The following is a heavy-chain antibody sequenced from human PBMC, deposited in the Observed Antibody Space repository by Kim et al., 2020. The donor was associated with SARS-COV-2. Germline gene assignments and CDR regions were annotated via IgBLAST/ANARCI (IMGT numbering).Heavy chain of an antibody. V-gene: IGHV3-74*01. Sequence: DGGNTRYADSVKGRFTISRDNAKNTLYLQMNSLRAEDTAVYYCAGNGFDMWGQGTMVTVSS. CDR3: AGNGFDM. J-gene: IGHJ3*02. CDR2: DGGNT.